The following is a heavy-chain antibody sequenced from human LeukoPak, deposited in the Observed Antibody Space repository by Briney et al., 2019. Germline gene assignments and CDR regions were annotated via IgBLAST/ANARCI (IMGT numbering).Heavy chain of an antibody. Sequence: SETLSLTCTVSGYSISSGYYWGWIRQPPGKGPEWIGSIYHSGSTYYNPSLKSRVTISIDTSMNQFSLKLSSVTAADTAVYYCARGDTAGFQHWGQGTLVTVSS. CDR1: GYSISSGYY. D-gene: IGHD3-10*01. CDR2: IYHSGST. J-gene: IGHJ1*01. V-gene: IGHV4-38-2*02. CDR3: ARGDTAGFQH.